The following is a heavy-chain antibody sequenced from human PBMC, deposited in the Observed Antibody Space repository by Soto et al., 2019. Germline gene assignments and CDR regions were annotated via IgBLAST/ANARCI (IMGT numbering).Heavy chain of an antibody. D-gene: IGHD4-17*01. CDR1: GFTFSSYG. J-gene: IGHJ6*03. Sequence: QVQLVESGGGVVQPGRSLRLSCAASGFTFSSYGMHWVRQAPGKGLEWVAVIWYDGSNKYYADSVKGRFTISRDNSQNTLYLQMNSLRAEDTAVYYCARDDGDYEYYYYYMDVWGKGTTVTVSS. CDR2: IWYDGSNK. CDR3: ARDDGDYEYYYYYMDV. V-gene: IGHV3-33*01.